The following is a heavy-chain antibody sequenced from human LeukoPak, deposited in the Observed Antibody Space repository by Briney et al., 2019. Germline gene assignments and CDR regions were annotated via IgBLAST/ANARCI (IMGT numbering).Heavy chain of an antibody. V-gene: IGHV3-53*01. CDR2: TYSGGST. CDR3: ARGSMIVVSDY. J-gene: IGHJ4*02. CDR1: GFTVSSNY. D-gene: IGHD3-22*01. Sequence: GGSLRLSCAASGFTVSSNYMSWVRQAPGKGLEWVSVTYSGGSTYYADSVKGRFTISRDNSKNTLHLQMNSLRAEDTAVYYCARGSMIVVSDYWGQGTLVTVSS.